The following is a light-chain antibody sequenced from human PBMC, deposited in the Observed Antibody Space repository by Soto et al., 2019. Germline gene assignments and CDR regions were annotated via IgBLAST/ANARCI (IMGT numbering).Light chain of an antibody. Sequence: QSVLTQPPPASGTPGQRVTISCSGSSSNIGTNTVIWYQQLPGAAPKLLIYSDNQRPSGVPDRFAGSKSGTSASLAIRGLQSEDEADYYCAAWDVSLVVFGGGTKLTVL. V-gene: IGLV1-44*01. J-gene: IGLJ2*01. CDR1: SSNIGTNT. CDR2: SDN. CDR3: AAWDVSLVV.